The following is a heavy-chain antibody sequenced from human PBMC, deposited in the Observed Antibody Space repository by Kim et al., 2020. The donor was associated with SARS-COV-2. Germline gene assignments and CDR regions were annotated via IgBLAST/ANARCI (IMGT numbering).Heavy chain of an antibody. Sequence: GGSLRLSCAASGFTFSSYSMNWVRQAPGKGLEWVSSISSSSSYIYYADSVKGRFTISRDNAKNSLYLQMNSLRAEDTAVYYCARGPLRYFDWGRPTNYFDYWGQGTLVTVSS. D-gene: IGHD3-9*01. CDR1: GFTFSSYS. CDR2: ISSSSSYI. V-gene: IGHV3-21*01. CDR3: ARGPLRYFDWGRPTNYFDY. J-gene: IGHJ4*02.